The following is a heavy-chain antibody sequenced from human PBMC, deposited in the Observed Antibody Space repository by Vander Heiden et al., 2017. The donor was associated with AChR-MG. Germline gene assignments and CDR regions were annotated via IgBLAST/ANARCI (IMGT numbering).Heavy chain of an antibody. V-gene: IGHV1-69*01. D-gene: IGHD4-4*01. CDR1: GGTFSSYA. Sequence: QVQLVQSGAEVKKPGSSVKVSCKASGGTFSSYAISWVRQDPGQGLEWMGGIIPIVGTANYAQKCQGRVTSTADESTSTAYMELSSLRSEDTAVYYCNLNSNYYYYYMDVWGKGTTVTVAS. CDR3: NLNSNYYYYYMDV. J-gene: IGHJ6*03. CDR2: IIPIVGTA.